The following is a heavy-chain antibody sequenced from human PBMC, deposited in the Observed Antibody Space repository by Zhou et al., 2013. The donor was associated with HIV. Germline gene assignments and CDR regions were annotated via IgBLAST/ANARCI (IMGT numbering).Heavy chain of an antibody. CDR1: GGSFSSYA. Sequence: QVQLVQSGAEVKSPGSSVTVSCKDSGGSFSSYAINWVRQAPGQGLEWMGGVIPIFGTAYYAQKFQGRVTFTADKSTSTAYMDLSSLRSDDTAIYYCARAGDVAASELDYWGQGTLVTVSS. CDR2: VIPIFGTA. D-gene: IGHD3-10*01. J-gene: IGHJ4*02. CDR3: ARAGDVAASELDY. V-gene: IGHV1-69*14.